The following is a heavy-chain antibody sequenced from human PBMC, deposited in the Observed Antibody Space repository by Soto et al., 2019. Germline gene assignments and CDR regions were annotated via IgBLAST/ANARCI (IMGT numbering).Heavy chain of an antibody. V-gene: IGHV3-48*01. CDR3: AREDSSSWLNWFDP. Sequence: EVQLVESGGGLVQPGGSLRRSCAASGFTFSSYSMNWVRQAPGKGLEWVSYISSSSSTIYYADSVKGRFTISRDNATNSLSLQVTSLRAEDTAVYYSAREDSSSWLNWFDPWGQGTLVTVSS. D-gene: IGHD6-13*01. CDR1: GFTFSSYS. J-gene: IGHJ5*02. CDR2: ISSSSSTI.